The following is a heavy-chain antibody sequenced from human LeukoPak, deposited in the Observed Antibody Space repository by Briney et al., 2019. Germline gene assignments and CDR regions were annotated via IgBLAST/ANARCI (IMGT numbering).Heavy chain of an antibody. CDR1: GGSISSNSYY. D-gene: IGHD3-10*01. V-gene: IGHV4-61*02. CDR3: ARDVAGLLWFGELLNYYYYMDV. CDR2: IYTSGST. Sequence: SQTLSLTCTVSGGSISSNSYYWSWIRQPAGKGLEWIGRIYTSGSTNYNPSLKSRVTMSVDTSKNQFSLKLSSVTAADTAVYYCARDVAGLLWFGELLNYYYYMDVWGKGTTVTISS. J-gene: IGHJ6*03.